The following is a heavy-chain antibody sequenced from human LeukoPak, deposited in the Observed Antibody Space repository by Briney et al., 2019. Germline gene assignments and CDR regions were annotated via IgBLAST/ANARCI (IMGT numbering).Heavy chain of an antibody. Sequence: SETLSLTCTVSGGSISSYYWSWIRQPPGKGLECIGYIHYTGSTNYNPSLKSRVTISVDTSKNQFSLKLSSVTAADTAVYYCARGEGVLRYFDWSYYFDYWGQGTLVTVSS. CDR1: GGSISSYY. CDR3: ARGEGVLRYFDWSYYFDY. V-gene: IGHV4-59*01. D-gene: IGHD3-9*01. J-gene: IGHJ4*02. CDR2: IHYTGST.